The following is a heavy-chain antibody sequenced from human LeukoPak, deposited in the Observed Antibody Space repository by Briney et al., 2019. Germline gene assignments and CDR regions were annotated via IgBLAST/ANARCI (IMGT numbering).Heavy chain of an antibody. CDR1: GGSISSGSYY. CDR3: ARGGFYCGGDCYVDY. D-gene: IGHD2-21*02. J-gene: IGHJ4*02. V-gene: IGHV4-39*07. CDR2: IYYSGST. Sequence: SETLSLTCTVSGGSISSGSYYWGWIRQPPGKGLEWIGSIYYSGSTYYNPSLKSRVTISVDTSKNQFSLRLSSVTAADTAVYYCARGGFYCGGDCYVDYWGQGTLVTVSS.